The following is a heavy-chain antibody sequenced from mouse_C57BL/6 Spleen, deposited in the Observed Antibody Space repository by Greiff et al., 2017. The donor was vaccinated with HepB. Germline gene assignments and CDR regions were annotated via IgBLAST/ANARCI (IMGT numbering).Heavy chain of an antibody. CDR2: IYPGDGDT. J-gene: IGHJ2*01. CDR3: ARRGYGSSSYYFDY. CDR1: GYAFSSSW. Sequence: VQLQQSGPELVKPGASVKISCKASGYAFSSSWMNWVKQRPGKGLEWIRRIYPGDGDTNYNGKFKGKATLTADKSSSTAYMQLSSLTSEDSAVYFCARRGYGSSSYYFDYWGQGTTLTVSS. V-gene: IGHV1-82*01. D-gene: IGHD1-1*01.